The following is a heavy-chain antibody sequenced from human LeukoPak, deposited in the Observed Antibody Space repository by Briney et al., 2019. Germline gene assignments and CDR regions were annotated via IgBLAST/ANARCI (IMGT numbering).Heavy chain of an antibody. CDR1: GFPFSTQS. J-gene: IGHJ4*02. CDR2: ISSSGSTI. Sequence: GGSLRLSCVASGFPFSTQSMNWVRQAPGKGLEWVSYISSSGSTIYYADSVKGRFTISRDNAKNPLYLQMSSLRVEDTAVYYCVREYSGYDFFDYWGQGSLVTVSS. CDR3: VREYSGYDFFDY. D-gene: IGHD5-12*01. V-gene: IGHV3-48*04.